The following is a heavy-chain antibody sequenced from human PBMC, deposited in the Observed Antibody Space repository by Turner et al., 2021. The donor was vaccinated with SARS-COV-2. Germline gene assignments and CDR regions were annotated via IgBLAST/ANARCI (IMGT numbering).Heavy chain of an antibody. J-gene: IGHJ5*02. CDR2: IYCSGST. CDR3: ARDHLDPSTVTTWRGFDP. D-gene: IGHD4-17*01. CDR1: GRSISSGGYY. V-gene: IGHV4-31*03. Sequence: HVQLQESGTGLVKPSQPLSLTCTVSGRSISSGGYYWSWIRQDPGKGLEWIVYIYCSGSTYYNPSLKSRVTISVDTSKTQFSLKLSSVTAADTAVYYCARDHLDPSTVTTWRGFDPWGQGTLVTVSS.